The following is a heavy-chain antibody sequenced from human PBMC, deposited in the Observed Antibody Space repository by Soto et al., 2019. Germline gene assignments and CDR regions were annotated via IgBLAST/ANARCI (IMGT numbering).Heavy chain of an antibody. V-gene: IGHV4-31*03. CDR1: GGSISSGDYY. D-gene: IGHD3-10*01. J-gene: IGHJ6*02. CDR2: IYYSGST. CDR3: ARGRGITMVRGVIPLTDYYYGMDV. Sequence: SETLSLTCTVSGGSISSGDYYWSWIRQHPGKGLEWIGYIYYSGSTYYNPSLKSRVTISVDTSKNQFSLKLSSVTAADTAVYYCARGRGITMVRGVIPLTDYYYGMDVWGQGTTVTVSS.